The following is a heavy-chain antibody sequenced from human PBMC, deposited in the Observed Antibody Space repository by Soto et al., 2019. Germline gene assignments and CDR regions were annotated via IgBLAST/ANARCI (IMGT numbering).Heavy chain of an antibody. J-gene: IGHJ6*02. D-gene: IGHD3-16*01. Sequence: QVQLVQSGDEVRKPGSSVKVSCKASGYIFVNYGIAWVRQAPGQGLEWMGWISPYSGNTHYASKVQGRLTMTTDTATITAHMDLVRLTSDDTAVYYCAMVDNYVTPAPQDAWGQGTTVTVSS. V-gene: IGHV1-18*01. CDR3: AMVDNYVTPAPQDA. CDR1: GYIFVNYG. CDR2: ISPYSGNT.